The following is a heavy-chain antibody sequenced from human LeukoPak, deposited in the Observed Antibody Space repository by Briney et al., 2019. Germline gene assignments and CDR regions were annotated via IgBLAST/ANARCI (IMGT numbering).Heavy chain of an antibody. Sequence: GGSLRLSCAASGFTFSSYAVSWVRQAPGKGLEWVSAISGSGGNTYYADSVKGRFTISRDNSKNTLYLQMNSLRAEDTAVYYCAKRIYDFWSGYYRRAENHFDYWGQGTLVTVSS. V-gene: IGHV3-23*01. D-gene: IGHD3-3*01. J-gene: IGHJ4*02. CDR1: GFTFSSYA. CDR2: ISGSGGNT. CDR3: AKRIYDFWSGYYRRAENHFDY.